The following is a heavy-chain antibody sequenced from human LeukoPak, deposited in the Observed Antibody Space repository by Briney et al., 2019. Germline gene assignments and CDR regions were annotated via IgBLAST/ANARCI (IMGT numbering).Heavy chain of an antibody. CDR3: ARGSTVTTADAFDI. V-gene: IGHV3-48*03. CDR1: GFTFSSYE. J-gene: IGHJ3*02. Sequence: GGSLILSCAASGFTFSSYEMNWVRQAPGKGLEWVSYISSSGSTIYYADSVKGRFTISRDNAKNSLYLQMNSLRAEDTAVYYCARGSTVTTADAFDIWGQGTMVTVSS. D-gene: IGHD4-17*01. CDR2: ISSSGSTI.